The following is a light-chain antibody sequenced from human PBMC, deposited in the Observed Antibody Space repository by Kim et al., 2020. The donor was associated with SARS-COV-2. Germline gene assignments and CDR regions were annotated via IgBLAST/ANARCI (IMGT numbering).Light chain of an antibody. Sequence: QTATLTYTGNSNIVGNQGAAGLQQHQGHPPKLLSYRNNNRPSGISERFSASRSGNTTSLTITGLQPEDEADYYCSALDSSLSGRVFGGGTQLTVL. V-gene: IGLV10-54*02. CDR2: RNN. CDR3: SALDSSLSGRV. CDR1: SNIVGNQG. J-gene: IGLJ3*02.